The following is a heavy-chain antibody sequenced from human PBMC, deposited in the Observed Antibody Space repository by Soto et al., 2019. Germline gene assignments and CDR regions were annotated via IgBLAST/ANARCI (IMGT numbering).Heavy chain of an antibody. CDR1: GYTFTSYG. D-gene: IGHD3-3*01. Sequence: ASVKVSCKASGYTFTSYGISWVRQAPGQGLEWMGWISAYNGNTNYAQKLQGRVTMTTDTSTSTAYMELRSLRSDDTAVYYCARDSGDDFWCGYYPTYYYYGMDFWGQGTTVTVSS. CDR2: ISAYNGNT. J-gene: IGHJ6*02. V-gene: IGHV1-18*01. CDR3: ARDSGDDFWCGYYPTYYYYGMDF.